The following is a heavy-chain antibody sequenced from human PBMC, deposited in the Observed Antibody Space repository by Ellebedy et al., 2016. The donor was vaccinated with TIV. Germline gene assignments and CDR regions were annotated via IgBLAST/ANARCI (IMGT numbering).Heavy chain of an antibody. CDR3: ARTVSYSSGWYGY. CDR2: IIPILGIA. CDR1: GGTFSNYV. V-gene: IGHV1-69*04. J-gene: IGHJ4*02. D-gene: IGHD6-19*01. Sequence: AASVTVSCKASGGTFSNYVISWVRQAPGQGLEWMGRIIPILGIANYAQKFQGRVTITADKSTSPAYMELSSLRTEDTAVFYCARTVSYSSGWYGYWGQGTLVTVSS.